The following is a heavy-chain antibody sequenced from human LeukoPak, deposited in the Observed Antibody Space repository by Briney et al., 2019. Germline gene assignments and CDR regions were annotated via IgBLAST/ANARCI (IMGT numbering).Heavy chain of an antibody. CDR1: GFTFSSYA. CDR2: ISGSGGST. V-gene: IGHV3-23*01. D-gene: IGHD6-13*01. J-gene: IGHJ4*02. Sequence: GGSLRLSWAASGFTFSSYAMSWVRQAPGKGLEWVSAISGSGGSTYYADSVKGRFTISRDNSKNTLYLQMNSLRAEDTAVYYCAKLGWQQLGFDYWGQGTLVTVSS. CDR3: AKLGWQQLGFDY.